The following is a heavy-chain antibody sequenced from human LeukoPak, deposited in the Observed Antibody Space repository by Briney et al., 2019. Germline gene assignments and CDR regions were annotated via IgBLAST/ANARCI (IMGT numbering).Heavy chain of an antibody. J-gene: IGHJ4*02. Sequence: GGSLRLSCAASGFTFSSYSMNWVRQAPGKGREWVPSISSSSSYIYYADSVKGRFTVSRDNAKNSLYLQMNSLRAEDTAVYYCARVGTWIQLWLFDYWGQGTLVTVSS. D-gene: IGHD5-18*01. CDR3: ARVGTWIQLWLFDY. V-gene: IGHV3-21*01. CDR1: GFTFSSYS. CDR2: ISSSSSYI.